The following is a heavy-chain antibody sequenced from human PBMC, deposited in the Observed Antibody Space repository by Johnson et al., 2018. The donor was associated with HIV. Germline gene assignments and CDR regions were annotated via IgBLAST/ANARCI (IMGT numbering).Heavy chain of an antibody. CDR1: EFTVTNYA. Sequence: QMQLVESGGGAVQPGRSLRLYCAVSEFTVTNYAMHWVRLAPGKGLQWVAVISYDGSNKYYADSVKGRFTISRDNSKNTLYLQMNSLRAEDTAVYYCARVLTTRGAFDIWGQGTMVTVSS. CDR3: ARVLTTRGAFDI. V-gene: IGHV3-30-3*01. J-gene: IGHJ3*02. CDR2: ISYDGSNK. D-gene: IGHD3-9*01.